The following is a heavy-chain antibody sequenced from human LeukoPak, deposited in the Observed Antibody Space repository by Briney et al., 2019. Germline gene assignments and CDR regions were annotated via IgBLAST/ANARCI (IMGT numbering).Heavy chain of an antibody. J-gene: IGHJ6*02. Sequence: GASLRLSCAASGFTFSSYAMSWVRQAPGKGLEWVSAISGSGGSTYYADSVKGRFTISRDNSKNTLYLQMNSLRAEDTAVYYCAKGTTMIVVVITSYYYYGMDVWGQGTTVTVFS. CDR1: GFTFSSYA. CDR3: AKGTTMIVVVITSYYYYGMDV. D-gene: IGHD3-22*01. CDR2: ISGSGGST. V-gene: IGHV3-23*01.